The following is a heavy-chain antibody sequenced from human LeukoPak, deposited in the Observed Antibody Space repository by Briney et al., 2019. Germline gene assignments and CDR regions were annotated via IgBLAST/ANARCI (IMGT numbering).Heavy chain of an antibody. CDR2: INSDGSSR. CDR3: GREMSTVTTGIDY. Sequence: PGGSLRLSCAASGFTLSSYWMHWVRQAPGKGLVWVSRINSDGSSRSYADSVKGRFTISRDNAKNTLYLEMNSLRAEDTAAYSCGREMSTVTTGIDYWGQGTLVTVSS. D-gene: IGHD4-17*01. J-gene: IGHJ4*02. CDR1: GFTLSSYW. V-gene: IGHV3-74*01.